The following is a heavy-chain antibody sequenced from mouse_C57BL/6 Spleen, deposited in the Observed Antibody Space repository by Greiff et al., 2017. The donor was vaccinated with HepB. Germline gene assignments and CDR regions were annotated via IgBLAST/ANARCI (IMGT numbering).Heavy chain of an antibody. J-gene: IGHJ3*01. CDR1: GFTFSSYT. D-gene: IGHD2-4*01. CDR2: ISGGGGNT. CDR3: ARNYDYTRCFAY. V-gene: IGHV5-9*01. Sequence: DVKLVESGGGLVKPGGSLKLSCAASGFTFSSYTMSWVRQTPEKRLEWVATISGGGGNTYYPDSVKGRLTISRDNAKNTLYLQMSSLRSEDTALSYFARNYDYTRCFAYWGQGTLLTVSA.